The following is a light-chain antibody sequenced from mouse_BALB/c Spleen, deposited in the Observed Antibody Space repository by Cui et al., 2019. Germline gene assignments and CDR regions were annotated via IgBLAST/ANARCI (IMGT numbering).Light chain of an antibody. J-gene: IGKJ2*01. V-gene: IGKV4-74*01. CDR3: HQYHRSPYT. Sequence: QIVLTQSPSIMSASLGERVTMTCTASSSVSSSYLHWYQQKPGSSPKLWIYSTSNLASGVPARFSCSGSGTSYSLTISSMEAEDAATYYCHQYHRSPYTFGGGTKLEIK. CDR2: STS. CDR1: SSVSSSY.